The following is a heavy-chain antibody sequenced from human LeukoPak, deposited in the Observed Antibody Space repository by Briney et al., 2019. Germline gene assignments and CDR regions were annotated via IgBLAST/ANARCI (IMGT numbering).Heavy chain of an antibody. CDR2: ISSSGSTI. D-gene: IGHD3-10*02. V-gene: IGHV3-48*03. CDR1: GFTFSNYA. CDR3: AELGITMIGGV. Sequence: GGSLRLSCSVSGFTFSNYAMSWVRQAPGKGLEWVSYISSSGSTIYYADSVKGRFTISRGNAKNSLYLQMNSLRAEDTAVYYCAELGITMIGGVWGKGTTVTISS. J-gene: IGHJ6*04.